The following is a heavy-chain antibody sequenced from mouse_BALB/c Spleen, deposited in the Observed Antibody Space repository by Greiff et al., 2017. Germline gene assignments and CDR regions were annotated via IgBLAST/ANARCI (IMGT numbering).Heavy chain of an antibody. Sequence: EVQLVESGGGLVKPGGSLKLSCAASGFTFSSYAMSWVRQSPEKRLEWVAEISSGGSYTYYPDTVTGRYTITRDNAKNTLYLEMSSLRSEDTAMYYCAREYGPYYAMDYWGQGTSVTVSS. CDR2: ISSGGSYT. V-gene: IGHV5-9-4*01. J-gene: IGHJ4*01. D-gene: IGHD2-10*02. CDR1: GFTFSSYA. CDR3: AREYGPYYAMDY.